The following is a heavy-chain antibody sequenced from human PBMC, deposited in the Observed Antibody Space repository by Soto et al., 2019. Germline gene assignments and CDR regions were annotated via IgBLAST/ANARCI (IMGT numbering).Heavy chain of an antibody. CDR2: ISGSGGST. V-gene: IGHV3-23*01. CDR1: GFTVSSNY. CDR3: ANLITMIVVVRDAFDI. D-gene: IGHD3-22*01. J-gene: IGHJ3*02. Sequence: GGSLRLSCAASGFTVSSNYMSWVRQAPGKGLEWVSAISGSGGSTYYADSVKGRFTISRDNSKNTLYLQMNSLRAEDTAVYYCANLITMIVVVRDAFDIWGQGTMVTVSS.